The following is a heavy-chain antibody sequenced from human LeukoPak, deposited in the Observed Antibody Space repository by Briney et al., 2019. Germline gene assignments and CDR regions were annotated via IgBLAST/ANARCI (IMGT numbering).Heavy chain of an antibody. CDR3: AIGYSSRFDFDY. CDR1: GYTLTELS. V-gene: IGHV1-24*01. CDR2: FDPEDGET. J-gene: IGHJ4*02. D-gene: IGHD6-19*01. Sequence: ASVKDSCKVSGYTLTELSMHWVRQAPGKGLEWMGGFDPEDGETIYAQKFQGRVTMTEDTSTDTAYMELSSLRSEDTAVYYCAIGYSSRFDFDYWGQGTLVTVSS.